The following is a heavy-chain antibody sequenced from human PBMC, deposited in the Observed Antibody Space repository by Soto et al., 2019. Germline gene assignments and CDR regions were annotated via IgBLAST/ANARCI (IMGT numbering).Heavy chain of an antibody. CDR2: IDPSDSYT. Sequence: PGESLKISCKGSGYTFTDYWINWVRQMPGKGLEWMGRIDPSDSYTKYSPSFQGHVTISADKSISTAYLEWSSLEASDTAMYYCARARRITIFGVVGFEMDVWGQGTTVTVSS. J-gene: IGHJ6*02. CDR1: GYTFTDYW. V-gene: IGHV5-10-1*01. CDR3: ARARRITIFGVVGFEMDV. D-gene: IGHD3-3*01.